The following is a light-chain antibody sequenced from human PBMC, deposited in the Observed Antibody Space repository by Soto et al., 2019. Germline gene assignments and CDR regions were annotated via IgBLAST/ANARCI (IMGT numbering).Light chain of an antibody. J-gene: IGLJ1*01. CDR3: CSFAGSGTFYV. CDR1: SSDVGSYNL. CDR2: AVN. V-gene: IGLV2-23*02. Sequence: QSVLNQPASVSGSPGQSITISCTGTSSDVGSYNLVSWYQQHPGKAPKLMIYAVNKRPSGISSRFSGSKSGNTASLTISGLQAEDEADYYCCSFAGSGTFYVFGTGTKVTVL.